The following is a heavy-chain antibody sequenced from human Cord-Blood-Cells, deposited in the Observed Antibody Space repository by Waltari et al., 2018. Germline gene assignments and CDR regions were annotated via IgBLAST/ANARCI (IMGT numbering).Heavy chain of an antibody. CDR1: GFTFSSYW. CDR2: IKQDGSEK. CDR3: ARDYSQLGGAFDI. V-gene: IGHV3-7*01. Sequence: EVQLVESGGGLVQPGGSLRLSCAASGFTFSSYWMSWVRQAPGKGLEWVANIKQDGSEKYYVDSVKGLFTISRDNAKNSLYLQMNSLRAEDTAVYYCARDYSQLGGAFDIWGQGTMVTVSS. D-gene: IGHD6-13*01. J-gene: IGHJ3*02.